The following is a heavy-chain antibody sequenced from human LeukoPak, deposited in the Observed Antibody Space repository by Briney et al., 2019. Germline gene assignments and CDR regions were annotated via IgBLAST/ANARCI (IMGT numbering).Heavy chain of an antibody. V-gene: IGHV4-59*01. CDR1: GGSFSGYY. J-gene: IGHJ5*02. CDR3: ARGEVTFDP. Sequence: SETLSLTCAVYGGSFSGYYWSWIRQPPGKGLEWIGYIYYSGSTNYNPSLKSRVTISVDTSKNQFSLKLSSVTAADTAVYYCARGEVTFDPWGQGTLVTVSS. D-gene: IGHD5-18*01. CDR2: IYYSGST.